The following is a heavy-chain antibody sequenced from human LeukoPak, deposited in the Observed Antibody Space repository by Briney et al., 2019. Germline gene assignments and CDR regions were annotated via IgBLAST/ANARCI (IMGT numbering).Heavy chain of an antibody. CDR3: ARVSVTTRGGEFDP. D-gene: IGHD4-17*01. CDR1: GYTFTSYN. V-gene: IGHV1-2*02. J-gene: IGHJ5*02. CDR2: INPNSGGT. Sequence: ASVKVSCKTSGYTFTSYNIYWVRQAPGQGLEWMGWINPNSGGTNYAQKFQGRVTMTRDTSISTAYMELSRLRSDDTAVYYCARVSVTTRGGEFDPWGQGTLVTVSS.